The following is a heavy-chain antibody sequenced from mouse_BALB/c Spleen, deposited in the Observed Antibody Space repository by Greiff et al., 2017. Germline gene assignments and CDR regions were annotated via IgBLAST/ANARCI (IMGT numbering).Heavy chain of an antibody. CDR3: ARERDYGNYEDAMDY. CDR1: GFTFSSYA. D-gene: IGHD2-1*01. Sequence: EVKLVESGGGLVKPGGSLKLSCAASGFTFSSYAMSWVRQTPEKRLEWVASISSGGSTYYPDSVKGRFTISRDNARNILYLQMSSLRSEDTAMYYCARERDYGNYEDAMDYWGQGTSVTVSS. J-gene: IGHJ4*01. V-gene: IGHV5-6-5*01. CDR2: ISSGGST.